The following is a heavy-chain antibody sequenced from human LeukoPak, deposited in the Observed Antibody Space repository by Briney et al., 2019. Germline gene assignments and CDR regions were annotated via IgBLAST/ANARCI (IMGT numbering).Heavy chain of an antibody. J-gene: IGHJ4*02. CDR3: ARTVVTDTPFDY. CDR1: GFTFSNYW. V-gene: IGHV3-74*01. CDR2: IKSDGSST. D-gene: IGHD4-23*01. Sequence: GGSLRLSCAASGFTFSNYWMHWVRQAPGKGLVWFSRIKSDGSSTSYADSVKGRLTISRDNAKNTLYLQMNSLRAEDTAVYYCARTVVTDTPFDYWGQGTLVTVSS.